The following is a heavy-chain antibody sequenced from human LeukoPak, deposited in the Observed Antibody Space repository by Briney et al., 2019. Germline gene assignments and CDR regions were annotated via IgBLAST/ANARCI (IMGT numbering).Heavy chain of an antibody. D-gene: IGHD3-3*01. V-gene: IGHV4-59*08. CDR2: IYYSGST. CDR3: ARLGYDFWSGYFREGYFDY. CDR1: GGSISSYY. Sequence: SETLSLTCTVSGGSISSYYWSWIRQPPGKGLEWIGYIYYSGSTNYNPSLKSRVTISVDTSKNQFSLKLSSVTAADTAVYYCARLGYDFWSGYFREGYFDYWGQGTLVTVSS. J-gene: IGHJ4*02.